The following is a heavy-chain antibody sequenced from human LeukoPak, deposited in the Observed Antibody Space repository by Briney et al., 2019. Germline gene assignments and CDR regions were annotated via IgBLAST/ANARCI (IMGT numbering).Heavy chain of an antibody. V-gene: IGHV4-59*08. CDR1: GGSISSYY. CDR2: IYYSGST. D-gene: IGHD3-10*01. Sequence: SETLSLTCAVSGGSISSYYWSWIRQPPGKGLEWIGYIYYSGSTNYNPSLKSRVTISVDMSKNQFSLKLSSVTAADTAVYYCASARYYYGSGSPTAAMDVWGQGTTVTVSS. J-gene: IGHJ6*02. CDR3: ASARYYYGSGSPTAAMDV.